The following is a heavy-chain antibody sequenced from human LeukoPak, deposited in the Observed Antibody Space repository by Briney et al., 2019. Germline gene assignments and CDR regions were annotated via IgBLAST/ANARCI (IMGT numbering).Heavy chain of an antibody. CDR3: ARGSSSFDP. CDR1: GGSFSGYY. CDR2: INHSGST. V-gene: IGHV4-34*01. J-gene: IGHJ5*02. D-gene: IGHD6-19*01. Sequence: SETLSLTCTVYGGSFSGYYWSWIRQPPGKGLEWIGEINHSGSTNYNPSLKSRVTISVDTSKNQFSLKLSSVTAADTAVYYCARGSSSFDPWGQGTLVTVSS.